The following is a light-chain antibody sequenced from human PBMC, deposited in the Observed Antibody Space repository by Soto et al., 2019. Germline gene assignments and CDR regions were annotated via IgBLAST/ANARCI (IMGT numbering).Light chain of an antibody. CDR1: SSDVGGYNY. CDR3: SSYTSSSTLVV. CDR2: DVS. Sequence: QSALTQPASVSGSPGQSITISCTGTSSDVGGYNYVSWYQQHPGKAPKLMIYDVSNRPSGVSNRFSGSKSGNTASLTISGVPAEDGADYYCSSYTSSSTLVVFGGGTKLTVL. V-gene: IGLV2-14*01. J-gene: IGLJ2*01.